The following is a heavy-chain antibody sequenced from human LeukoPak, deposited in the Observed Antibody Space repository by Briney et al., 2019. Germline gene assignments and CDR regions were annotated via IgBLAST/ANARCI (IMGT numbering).Heavy chain of an antibody. Sequence: PGGSLRLSCAASGFTFNSYGMHWVRQAPGKGLEWVAVIWYDGSNKYYADSVKGRFTISRDNSKNTLDLQMNSLRAEDTAVYYCARDRSYDFWSGYSTPDYWGQGTLVTVSS. CDR2: IWYDGSNK. CDR3: ARDRSYDFWSGYSTPDY. V-gene: IGHV3-33*08. D-gene: IGHD3-3*01. CDR1: GFTFNSYG. J-gene: IGHJ4*02.